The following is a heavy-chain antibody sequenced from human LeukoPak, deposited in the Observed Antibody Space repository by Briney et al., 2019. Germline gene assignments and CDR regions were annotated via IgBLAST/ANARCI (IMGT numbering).Heavy chain of an antibody. CDR1: GGSIRSRNW. V-gene: IGHV4-4*02. D-gene: IGHD3-16*02. CDR2: IYHSGST. Sequence: SETLSLTCAVSGGSIRSRNWWSWVRQPPGKGQEWIGEIYHSGSTNYNPSLKSRVTISVDKSKNQFSLKLSSVTAADTAVYYCARVNTYDYVWGSYRYLDYWGQGTLVTVSS. J-gene: IGHJ4*02. CDR3: ARVNTYDYVWGSYRYLDY.